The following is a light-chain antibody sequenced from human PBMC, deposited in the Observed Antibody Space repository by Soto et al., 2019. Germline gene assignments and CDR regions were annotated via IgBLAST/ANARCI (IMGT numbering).Light chain of an antibody. J-gene: IGLJ2*01. V-gene: IGLV1-44*01. CDR3: TSWDDSGNGYVV. Sequence: QSVLTQPPSVSGAPGQRVTMSCSGSSSNIGINTVNWYQQLPGTAPKLLIYVNDRRSSGVPDRFSGSKSGTSASLAISGLQSEDEADYYCTSWDDSGNGYVVFGGGTKLTVL. CDR1: SSNIGINT. CDR2: VND.